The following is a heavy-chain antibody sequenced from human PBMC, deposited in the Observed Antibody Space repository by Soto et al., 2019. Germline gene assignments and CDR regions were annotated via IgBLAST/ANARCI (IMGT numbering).Heavy chain of an antibody. D-gene: IGHD3-16*01. CDR1: GFTFSNAW. CDR2: IKSKTHGGTT. J-gene: IGHJ1*01. Sequence: EVQLVESGGGLVKPGGSLRLSCAASGFTFSNAWMTWVRQAPGKGLDWVGRIKSKTHGGTTDYAAPVNGRFTISRDDSKSTLYLQMNSLKTEDTAVYYCATRPTFSYVGPEKYLQHWGQGTLVTVSS. CDR3: ATRPTFSYVGPEKYLQH. V-gene: IGHV3-15*01.